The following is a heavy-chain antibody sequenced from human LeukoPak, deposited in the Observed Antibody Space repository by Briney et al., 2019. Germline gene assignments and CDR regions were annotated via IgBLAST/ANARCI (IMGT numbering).Heavy chain of an antibody. J-gene: IGHJ4*02. CDR1: GFSFSGHW. CDR3: ARGGPGLDYDY. D-gene: IGHD6-19*01. V-gene: IGHV3-74*01. CDR2: ISPTGSTT. Sequence: GGSLRLSCTASGFSFSGHWMHWARQLPGKGLVWVSRISPTGSTTSYADSVKGRFTISRDNAKNALYLQMNSLRAEDTAVYYCARGGPGLDYDYWGQGTLVTVSS.